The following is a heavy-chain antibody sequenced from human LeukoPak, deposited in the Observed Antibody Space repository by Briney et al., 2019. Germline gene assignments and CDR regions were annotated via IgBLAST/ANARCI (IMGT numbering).Heavy chain of an antibody. Sequence: ASVKVSCKASGYRFTDYWIQGVRQAPGQGLEWMGWINTNTGGTVYAQKFQGRVTMTGDTSLTTSYTDLSRLTSDDTAVYYCARGGSFHEFDIWGQGTMVIVSS. J-gene: IGHJ3*02. V-gene: IGHV1-2*02. CDR3: ARGGSFHEFDI. CDR2: INTNTGGT. D-gene: IGHD3-10*01. CDR1: GYRFTDYW.